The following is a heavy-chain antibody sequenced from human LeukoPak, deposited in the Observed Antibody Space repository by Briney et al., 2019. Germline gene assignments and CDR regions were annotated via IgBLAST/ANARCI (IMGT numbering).Heavy chain of an antibody. Sequence: PSGTLSLTCAVSGGSISSSNWWSWARQPPGKGLEWIGNIYDRGSTKYNPSLKSRVTISVDTSKNQFSLRLSSVTAADTAVYYCARGRTFDNWGQGTLVTVSS. CDR3: ARGRTFDN. J-gene: IGHJ4*02. CDR2: IYDRGST. V-gene: IGHV4-4*02. CDR1: GGSISSSNW.